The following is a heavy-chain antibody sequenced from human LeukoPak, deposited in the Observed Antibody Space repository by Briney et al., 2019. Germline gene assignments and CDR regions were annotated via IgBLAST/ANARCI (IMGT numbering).Heavy chain of an antibody. Sequence: PGGSLRLSCAASGFTFSSYAMHWVRQAPGKGLEWVAVISYDGSNKYYADSVKGRFTISRDNSKNTLYLRMNSLRAEDTAVYYCARDGGYYDSSGLSGFDYWGQGTLVTVSS. CDR1: GFTFSSYA. V-gene: IGHV3-30*04. D-gene: IGHD3-22*01. J-gene: IGHJ4*02. CDR2: ISYDGSNK. CDR3: ARDGGYYDSSGLSGFDY.